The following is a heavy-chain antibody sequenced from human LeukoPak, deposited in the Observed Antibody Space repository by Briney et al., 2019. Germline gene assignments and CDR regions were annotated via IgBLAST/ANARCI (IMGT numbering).Heavy chain of an antibody. CDR1: GGSISSGSYY. CDR3: ARSPAVYCSSTSCYPPSWFDP. J-gene: IGHJ5*02. CDR2: TYTSGST. Sequence: PSETLSLTCTVSGGSISSGSYYWSWIRQPAGKGLEWIGRTYTSGSTNYNPSLKSRVTISVDTSKNQFSLKLSSVTAADTAVYYCARSPAVYCSSTSCYPPSWFDPWGQGTLVTVSS. V-gene: IGHV4-61*02. D-gene: IGHD2-2*01.